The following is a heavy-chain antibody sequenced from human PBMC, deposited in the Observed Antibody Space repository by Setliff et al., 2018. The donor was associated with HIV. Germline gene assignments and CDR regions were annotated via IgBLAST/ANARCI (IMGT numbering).Heavy chain of an antibody. J-gene: IGHJ4*02. D-gene: IGHD4-17*01. CDR2: IYNSAST. V-gene: IGHV4-4*09. CDR1: GDSISTDY. CDR3: ARKPPPGDYADY. Sequence: SETLSLTCTVSGDSISTDYWTWIRQPPGKGLEWIGYIYNSASTSYNPSLKSRVTISVDTSKNQFSLKLSSVTAADTAVYYCARKPPPGDYADYWGQGTLVTVSS.